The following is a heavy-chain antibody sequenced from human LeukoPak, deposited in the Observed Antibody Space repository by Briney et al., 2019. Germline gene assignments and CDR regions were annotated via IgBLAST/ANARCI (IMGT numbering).Heavy chain of an antibody. D-gene: IGHD3-10*01. Sequence: GGSLRLSCSASGFTFSSYTMYWVRRAPGKGLEYVSAICSNGGSTYYADSVKGRFTISRDNSKNTLYLQMSSLRAEDTAVYYCVKVVGSGNSQWYFDLWGRGTLVTVSS. CDR3: VKVVGSGNSQWYFDL. V-gene: IGHV3-64D*08. J-gene: IGHJ2*01. CDR2: ICSNGGST. CDR1: GFTFSSYT.